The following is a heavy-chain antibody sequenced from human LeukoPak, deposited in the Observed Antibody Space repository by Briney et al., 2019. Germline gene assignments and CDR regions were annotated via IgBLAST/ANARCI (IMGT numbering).Heavy chain of an antibody. D-gene: IGHD6-19*01. CDR3: ARQKDSGRPEYYFDY. V-gene: IGHV4-39*01. CDR2: IYYSGST. J-gene: IGHJ4*02. Sequence: KPSETLSLTCTVSGGSISSSSYYWGWIRQPPGKGLEWIGSIYYSGSTYYNPSLKSRVTISVDTSKNQFSLKLSSVTAADTAVYYCARQKDSGRPEYYFDYWGQGTLVTVSS. CDR1: GGSISSSSYY.